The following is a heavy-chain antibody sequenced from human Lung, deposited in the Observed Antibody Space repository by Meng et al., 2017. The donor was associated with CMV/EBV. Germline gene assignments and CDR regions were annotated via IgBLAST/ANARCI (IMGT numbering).Heavy chain of an antibody. V-gene: IGHV3-33*06. CDR1: GFTFRNFG. Sequence: GGSLKIXCAASGFTFRNFGMHWVRQAPGKGLEWVAVIWYDGSSKYYADSVKGRFTISRDNSKNTLFLLMNSLRAEDTAVYYCAKEDPNTVSFDYWGQGTLVTVSS. J-gene: IGHJ4*02. CDR3: AKEDPNTVSFDY. D-gene: IGHD4-11*01. CDR2: IWYDGSSK.